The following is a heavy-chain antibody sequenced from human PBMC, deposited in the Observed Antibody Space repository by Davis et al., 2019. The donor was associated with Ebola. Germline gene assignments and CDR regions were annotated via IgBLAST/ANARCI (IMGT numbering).Heavy chain of an antibody. D-gene: IGHD3-22*01. CDR2: IYPGDSDT. Sequence: GESLKISCKGSGYSFTSYWIGWVRQMPGKGLEWMGIIYPGDSDTRYSPSFQGQVTISADKSISTAYLQWSSLKASDTAMYYCARRYHDSRGYAFFDYWGQGTLVTVSS. V-gene: IGHV5-51*01. CDR1: GYSFTSYW. J-gene: IGHJ4*02. CDR3: ARRYHDSRGYAFFDY.